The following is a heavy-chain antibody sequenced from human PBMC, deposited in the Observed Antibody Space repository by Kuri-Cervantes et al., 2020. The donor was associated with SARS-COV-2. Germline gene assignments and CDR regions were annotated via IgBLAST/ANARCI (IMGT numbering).Heavy chain of an antibody. D-gene: IGHD3-10*01. CDR1: GGSFSGYY. CDR3: ARLTESYYYYGMDV. J-gene: IGHJ6*02. V-gene: IGHV4-34*01. Sequence: SETLSLTCAVYGGSFSGYYWSWIRQPPGKGLEWIGSIYYSGSTYYNPSLKSRVTISVDTSKNQFSLKLSSVTAADTAVYYCARLTESYYYYGMDVWGQGTTVTVSS. CDR2: IYYSGST.